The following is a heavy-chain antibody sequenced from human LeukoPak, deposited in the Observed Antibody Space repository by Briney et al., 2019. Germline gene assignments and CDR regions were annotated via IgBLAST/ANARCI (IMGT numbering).Heavy chain of an antibody. CDR3: ARDMGIAAAGNYYYMDV. V-gene: IGHV4-61*02. Sequence: SETLSLTCTVSGGSISSGSFYWSWIRQPAGKGLEWVGRIYTSGTTNYNPSLKSRVTMSVDTSKNQFSLKLSSVTAADTAVYYCARDMGIAAAGNYYYMDVWGKGTTVTVSS. J-gene: IGHJ6*03. D-gene: IGHD6-13*01. CDR1: GGSISSGSFY. CDR2: IYTSGTT.